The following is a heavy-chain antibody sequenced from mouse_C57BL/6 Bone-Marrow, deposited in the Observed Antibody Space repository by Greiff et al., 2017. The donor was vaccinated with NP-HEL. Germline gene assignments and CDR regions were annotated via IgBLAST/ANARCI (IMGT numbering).Heavy chain of an antibody. J-gene: IGHJ4*01. V-gene: IGHV1-64*01. D-gene: IGHD2-10*02. CDR1: GYTFTSYW. CDR2: INPNSGST. CDR3: ARSYGR. Sequence: QVHVKQPGAELVKPGASVKLSCKASGYTFTSYWMHWVKQRPGQGLEWIGMINPNSGSTNYNEKFKSKATLTVDKSSSTSYMQLSSLTSEDSAVYYCARSYGRWGQGTSGTDSS.